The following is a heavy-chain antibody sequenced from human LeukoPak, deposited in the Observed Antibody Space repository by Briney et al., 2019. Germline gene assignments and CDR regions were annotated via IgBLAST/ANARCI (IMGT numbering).Heavy chain of an antibody. Sequence: PGGSLRLSCAASGFTFSSYSMNWVRQAPGKGLEWVSSISSSSSYIYYADSVKGRFTISRDNAKNTLYLQMNSLRDEDTAVYYCARFASDSNGWYHFDNWGQGTLVTVSS. D-gene: IGHD6-19*01. CDR1: GFTFSSYS. CDR3: ARFASDSNGWYHFDN. CDR2: ISSSSSYI. V-gene: IGHV3-21*04. J-gene: IGHJ4*02.